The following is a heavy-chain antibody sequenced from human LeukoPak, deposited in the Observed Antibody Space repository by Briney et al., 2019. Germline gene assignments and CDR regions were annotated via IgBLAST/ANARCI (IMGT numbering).Heavy chain of an antibody. Sequence: SETLSLTCTVSGGSISSYYWSWIRQPPGKGLEWIGYIYYSGSTNYNPSLKSRVTISVDTSKNQFSLKLSSVTAADTAVYYCARHSVVDSSGYYYVLRSRAYYFDYWGQGTLVTVSS. D-gene: IGHD3-22*01. CDR1: GGSISSYY. J-gene: IGHJ4*02. CDR2: IYYSGST. V-gene: IGHV4-59*08. CDR3: ARHSVVDSSGYYYVLRSRAYYFDY.